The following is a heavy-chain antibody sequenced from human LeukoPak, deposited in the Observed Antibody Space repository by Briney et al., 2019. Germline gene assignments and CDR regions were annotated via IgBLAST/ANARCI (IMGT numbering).Heavy chain of an antibody. V-gene: IGHV3-21*01. CDR2: ISSSSSYI. CDR3: ARDVAAAGIDFDY. J-gene: IGHJ4*02. Sequence: GGSLRLSCAASAFTFSSYSMNWVRQAPGKGLEWVSSISSSSSYIYYADSVKGRFTISRDNAKNSLYLQMNSLRAEDTAVYYCARDVAAAGIDFDYWGQGTLVTVSS. CDR1: AFTFSSYS. D-gene: IGHD6-13*01.